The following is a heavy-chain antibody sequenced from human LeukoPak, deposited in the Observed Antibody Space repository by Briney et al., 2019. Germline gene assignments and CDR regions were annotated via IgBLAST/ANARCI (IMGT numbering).Heavy chain of an antibody. V-gene: IGHV4-39*01. D-gene: IGHD3-16*01. CDR3: ARHMKGPFDY. Sequence: PSETLSLTCTVSGGSISSSSYYWGWIRQPPGKGLEWIGSIYYSGSTYYNPSLKSRVTISVDTSKNQFSLKLSSVTAADTAVYCCARHMKGPFDYWGQGALVTVSS. CDR1: GGSISSSSYY. CDR2: IYYSGST. J-gene: IGHJ4*02.